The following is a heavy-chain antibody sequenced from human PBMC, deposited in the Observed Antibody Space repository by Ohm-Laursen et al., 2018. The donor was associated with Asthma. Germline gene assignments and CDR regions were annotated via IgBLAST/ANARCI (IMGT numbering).Heavy chain of an antibody. CDR3: ASAGVVVPAATNDAFDI. CDR2: IYYSGST. CDR1: GGSISSGGYY. V-gene: IGHV4-31*03. D-gene: IGHD2-2*01. J-gene: IGHJ3*02. Sequence: SQTLSLTCTASGGSISSGGYYWSWIRQHPGKGLEWIGYIYYSGSTYYNPSPKSRVTISVDTSKNQFSLKLSSVTAADTAVYYCASAGVVVPAATNDAFDIWGQGTMVTVSS.